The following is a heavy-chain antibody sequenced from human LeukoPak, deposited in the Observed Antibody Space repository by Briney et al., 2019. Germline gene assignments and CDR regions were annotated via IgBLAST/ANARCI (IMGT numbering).Heavy chain of an antibody. CDR2: ISSSGSTI. V-gene: IGHV3-48*03. CDR1: GFTFSSYE. J-gene: IGHJ4*02. CDR3: ARGRVLLWFGELSRPVYFDY. Sequence: GGSLRLSCAASGFTFSSYEMNWVRQAPGKGLEWVSYISSSGSTIYYADSVKGRFTISRDNAKNSLYLQMNSLRAEDTAVYYCARGRVLLWFGELSRPVYFDYWGRGTLVTVSS. D-gene: IGHD3-10*01.